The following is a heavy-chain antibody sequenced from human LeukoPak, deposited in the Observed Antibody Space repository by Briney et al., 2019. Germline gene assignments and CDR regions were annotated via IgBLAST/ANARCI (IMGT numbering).Heavy chain of an antibody. CDR3: ARGGIVVVPAAMDV. Sequence: ASVKVSCKASGYTFTSYYMHWVRQAPGQGLEWMGIINPSGGSTSYAQKFQGRVTMTRDTSISTAYMELSRLRSDDTAVYYCARGGIVVVPAAMDVWGKGTTVTVSS. D-gene: IGHD2-2*01. J-gene: IGHJ6*04. V-gene: IGHV1-46*01. CDR2: INPSGGST. CDR1: GYTFTSYY.